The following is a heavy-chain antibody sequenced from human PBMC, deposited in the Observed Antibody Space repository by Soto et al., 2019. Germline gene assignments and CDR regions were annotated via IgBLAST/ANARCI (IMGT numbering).Heavy chain of an antibody. CDR3: ARSVWPSGCGSASCSMFDY. CDR2: IWYDGSKK. CDR1: GFTFSTYG. D-gene: IGHD2-2*01. J-gene: IGHJ4*02. V-gene: IGHV3-33*01. Sequence: QVQLVESGGGVVQPGTSLRVSCVASGFTFSTYGMHWVRQAPGKGLEWLSLIWYDGSKKYYADSVKGRFTVSRDNSKNTLYLQMNSLRGDDTAVYYCARSVWPSGCGSASCSMFDYWGRGTLVTVSS.